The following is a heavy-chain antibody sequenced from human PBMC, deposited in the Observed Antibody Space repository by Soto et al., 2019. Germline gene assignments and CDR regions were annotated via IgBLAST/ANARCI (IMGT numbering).Heavy chain of an antibody. D-gene: IGHD5-12*01. V-gene: IGHV1-24*01. CDR2: FDPEDGET. Sequence: ASVKVSCKVSGYTLTELSMHWVRQAPGKGLEWMGGFDPEDGETIYAQKFQGRVTMTEDTSTDTAYMELSSLRSEDTAVYYCATRGIVATIGNWFDPWGQGTLVTVSS. J-gene: IGHJ5*02. CDR1: GYTLTELS. CDR3: ATRGIVATIGNWFDP.